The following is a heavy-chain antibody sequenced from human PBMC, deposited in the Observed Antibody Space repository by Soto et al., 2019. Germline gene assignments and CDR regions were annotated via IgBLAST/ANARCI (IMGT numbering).Heavy chain of an antibody. CDR3: ARSTMARALYYFDY. J-gene: IGHJ4*02. Sequence: SETLSLTCTVSGGSISSGGYYWSWIRQHPGKGLEWIGYIYYSGSTYYNPSLKSRVTISVDTSKNQFSLKLSSVTAADTAVYYCARSTMARALYYFDYWGQGALVTVSS. CDR1: GGSISSGGYY. CDR2: IYYSGST. D-gene: IGHD5-12*01. V-gene: IGHV4-31*03.